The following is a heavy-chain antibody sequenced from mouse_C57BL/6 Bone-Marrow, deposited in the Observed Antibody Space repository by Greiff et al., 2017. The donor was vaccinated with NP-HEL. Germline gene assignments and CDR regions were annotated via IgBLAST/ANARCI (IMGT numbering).Heavy chain of an antibody. V-gene: IGHV5-4*01. CDR2: ISDGGSYT. CDR3: ARDNWAGYFDY. J-gene: IGHJ2*01. CDR1: GFTFSSYA. Sequence: EVKVEESGGGLVKPGGSLKLSCAASGFTFSSYAMSWVRQTPEKRLEWVATISDGGSYTYYPDNVKGRFTISRDNAKNNLYLQMSHLKSEDTAMYYCARDNWAGYFDYWGQGTTLTVSS. D-gene: IGHD4-1*01.